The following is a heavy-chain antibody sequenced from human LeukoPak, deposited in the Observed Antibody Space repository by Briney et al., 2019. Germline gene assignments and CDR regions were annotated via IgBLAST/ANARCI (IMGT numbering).Heavy chain of an antibody. CDR1: GFTFSNYW. Sequence: GGSLRLSCAASGFTFSNYWMHWVRQVPGKGLVWVSRINDDGSATYYADSVKGRFTISRDNSKNTLYLQMNSLRAEDTAVYYCAKDPDYDILTGFLDPWGQGTLVTVSS. D-gene: IGHD3-9*01. CDR3: AKDPDYDILTGFLDP. CDR2: INDDGSAT. V-gene: IGHV3-74*01. J-gene: IGHJ5*02.